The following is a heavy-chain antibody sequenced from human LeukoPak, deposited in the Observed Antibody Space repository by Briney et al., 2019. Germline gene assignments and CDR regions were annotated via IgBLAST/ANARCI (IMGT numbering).Heavy chain of an antibody. V-gene: IGHV4-59*11. CDR3: ARSQGIGYFDY. D-gene: IGHD2-21*01. CDR1: GASITRRY. CDR2: IYYSGST. Sequence: SETLSLTCTVSGASITRRYWSWIRQPPGKGLEWIGYIYYSGSTNYNPSLKSRVTISVDTSKNQFSLKLSSVTAADTAVYYCARSQGIGYFDYWGQGTLVTVSS. J-gene: IGHJ4*02.